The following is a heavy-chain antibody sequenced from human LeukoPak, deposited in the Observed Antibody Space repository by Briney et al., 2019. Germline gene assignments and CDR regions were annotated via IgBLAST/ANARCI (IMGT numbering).Heavy chain of an antibody. CDR2: ISGSGAST. D-gene: IGHD2-2*02. CDR3: AKSRSSSSTSCYNY. J-gene: IGHJ4*02. Sequence: QTGGSLRLSCAASGFPFSSYAMNWVRQAPGKGLEWVSTISGSGASTYYADSVKDRFTLSRDDSKNTLYLQMSSLRAEDTAVYYCAKSRSSSSTSCYNYWGQGTLVTVSS. CDR1: GFPFSSYA. V-gene: IGHV3-23*01.